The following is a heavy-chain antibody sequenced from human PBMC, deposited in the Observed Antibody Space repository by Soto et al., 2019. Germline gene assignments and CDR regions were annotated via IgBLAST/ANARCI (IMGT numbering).Heavy chain of an antibody. V-gene: IGHV1-69*13. D-gene: IGHD3-3*01. CDR2: IIPIFGTA. J-gene: IGHJ5*02. Sequence: ASVKVSGKASGGTFSSYAISWVRQAPGQGLEWMGGIIPIFGTANYAQKFQGRVTITADESTSTAYMELSSLRSEDTAVYYCARPVTIFGVGNWFDPWGQGTLVTVSS. CDR1: GGTFSSYA. CDR3: ARPVTIFGVGNWFDP.